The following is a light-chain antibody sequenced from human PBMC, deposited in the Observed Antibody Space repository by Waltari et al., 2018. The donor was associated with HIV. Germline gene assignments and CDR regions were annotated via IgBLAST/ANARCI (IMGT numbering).Light chain of an antibody. CDR2: EVS. CDR1: SSDVGGYTY. CDR3: NSYAGSNNVG. J-gene: IGLJ2*01. Sequence: QSALTQPPSASGSPGQSVTISCTGTSSDVGGYTYVSWYQQHPGKAPKLMIYEVSKRPSGVPDRFSGSKSGNTASLTVAGLQAEDEADYYCNSYAGSNNVGFGGGTKVTVL. V-gene: IGLV2-8*01.